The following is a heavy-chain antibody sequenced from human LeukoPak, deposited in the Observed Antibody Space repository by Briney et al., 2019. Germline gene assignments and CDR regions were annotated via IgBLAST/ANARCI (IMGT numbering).Heavy chain of an antibody. CDR3: ARDTVLGASGGAFDI. Sequence: SETLSLTCTVSGGSISSYYWSWIRQPAGKGLEWIGRIFTSGSTNYNPSLKSRVTMSVDTSKNQFSLKLSSVTAADTAVYYCARDTVLGASGGAFDIWGQGTMVTVSS. D-gene: IGHD4-17*01. J-gene: IGHJ3*02. CDR2: IFTSGST. CDR1: GGSISSYY. V-gene: IGHV4-4*07.